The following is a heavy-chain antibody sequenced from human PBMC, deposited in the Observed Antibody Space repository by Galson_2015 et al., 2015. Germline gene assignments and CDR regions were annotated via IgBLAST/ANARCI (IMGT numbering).Heavy chain of an antibody. CDR1: GYTFTNCG. CDR3: AREFHYKCDGMDV. CDR2: ISANNGST. D-gene: IGHD1-14*01. J-gene: IGHJ6*02. Sequence: SVKVSCKASGYTFTNCGISWVRQAPGQGLEWMGSISANNGSTRCAQKVQDRVTMTTDISTSTAYMEVRSLGSDDTALYYCAREFHYKCDGMDVWGQGTTVTV. V-gene: IGHV1-18*01.